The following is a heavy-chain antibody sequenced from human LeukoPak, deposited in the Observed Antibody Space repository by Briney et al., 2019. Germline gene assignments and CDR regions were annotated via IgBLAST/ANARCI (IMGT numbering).Heavy chain of an antibody. CDR1: GFSFSSYS. CDR2: ITLSSSEI. Sequence: GGSLRLSCRGSGFSFSSYSMNWVRQAPGKGLEWVSFITLSSSEIFYADSVRGRFSTSRDNAQNSVFLQMSSLRAEDTAVYYCVRGSGPTVAYYRMDVWGTGTTVSVSS. CDR3: VRGSGPTVAYYRMDV. V-gene: IGHV3-21*05. D-gene: IGHD4-11*01. J-gene: IGHJ6*04.